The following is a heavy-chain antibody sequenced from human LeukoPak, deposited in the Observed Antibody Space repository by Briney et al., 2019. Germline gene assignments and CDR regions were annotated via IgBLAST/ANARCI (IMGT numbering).Heavy chain of an antibody. Sequence: GGSLRLSCAASVFTFSVYYMSWIRQAPGKGLEWVSYISSSGSTIYYADSVKGRFTICGDNAKNSLYLQMNSLRAEDTAVYYCAIAARRGDVGYRWGQGTLVTVSS. J-gene: IGHJ4*02. V-gene: IGHV3-11*01. CDR2: ISSSGSTI. CDR1: VFTFSVYY. D-gene: IGHD6-6*01. CDR3: AIAARRGDVGYR.